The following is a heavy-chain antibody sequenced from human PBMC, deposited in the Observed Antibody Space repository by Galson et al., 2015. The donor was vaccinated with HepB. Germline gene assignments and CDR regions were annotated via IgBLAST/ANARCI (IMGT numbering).Heavy chain of an antibody. V-gene: IGHV3-64D*06. CDR2: ITNDGVGT. CDR1: GFNFNYYA. Sequence: SLRLSCAASGFNFNYYAMHWVRQAPGRGLEYISGITNDGVGTNYADSVNGRFTISRDNARKSLNLQVTSLRPEDTALYYCVKEDILSGFSVGSFHEWGQGTMVTVSS. J-gene: IGHJ3*01. D-gene: IGHD3-9*01. CDR3: VKEDILSGFSVGSFHE.